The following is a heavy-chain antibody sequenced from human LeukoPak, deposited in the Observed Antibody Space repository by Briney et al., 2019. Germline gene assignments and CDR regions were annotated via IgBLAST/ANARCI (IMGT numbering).Heavy chain of an antibody. V-gene: IGHV1-2*02. J-gene: IGHJ4*02. CDR1: GYTFTGYY. Sequence: VASVKVSCKASGYTFTGYYMHWVRQAPGQGLEWMGWINPNSGGTNYAQKFQGRVTMTRDTSISTAYMELSRLRSDDTAVYYCARGHVLRYFDRLLDYWGQGTLVTVSS. D-gene: IGHD3-9*01. CDR3: ARGHVLRYFDRLLDY. CDR2: INPNSGGT.